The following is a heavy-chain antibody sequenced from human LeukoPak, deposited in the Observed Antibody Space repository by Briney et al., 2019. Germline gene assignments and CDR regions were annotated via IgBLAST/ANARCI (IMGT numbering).Heavy chain of an antibody. CDR2: LDSSGST. Sequence: SETLSLTCKVSGGSISGYYWSWIRQPAGKGLEWIGRLDSSGSTNYNASLKSRVTMSIDRSQFSLRLTSVTAADTAIYYCARGTSCGSKCFFDYWGQGILVTVSS. CDR3: ARGTSCGSKCFFDY. CDR1: GGSISGYY. V-gene: IGHV4-4*07. D-gene: IGHD2-21*01. J-gene: IGHJ4*02.